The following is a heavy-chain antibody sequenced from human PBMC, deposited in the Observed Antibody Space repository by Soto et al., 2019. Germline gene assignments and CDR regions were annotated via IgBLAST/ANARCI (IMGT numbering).Heavy chain of an antibody. CDR1: GGTFSNFA. D-gene: IGHD6-13*01. Sequence: QVQLVQSGAEVKKPGSSVKVSCKASGGTFSNFAISWVLQAPGQGLEWMGGFIPIFGTLNYAQRFQGSLTISADESTSTASMELSRLSSEDTAVYYCARFEQVVLHWGQGTLVTVSS. CDR3: ARFEQVVLH. J-gene: IGHJ1*01. CDR2: FIPIFGTL. V-gene: IGHV1-69*01.